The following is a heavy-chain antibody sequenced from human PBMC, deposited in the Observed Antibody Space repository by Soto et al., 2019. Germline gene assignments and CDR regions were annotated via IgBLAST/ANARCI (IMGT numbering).Heavy chain of an antibody. D-gene: IGHD3-10*01. V-gene: IGHV4-34*01. CDR1: GGSFSGYY. J-gene: IGHJ5*02. Sequence: SETLSLTCAVYGGSFSGYYWSWIRQPPGKGLEWIGEINHSGSTNYNPSLKSRVTISVDTSKNQFSLKLSSVTAADTAVYYCARGRGLLLWFGELHNWFEPWGQGTLVTVS. CDR3: ARGRGLLLWFGELHNWFEP. CDR2: INHSGST.